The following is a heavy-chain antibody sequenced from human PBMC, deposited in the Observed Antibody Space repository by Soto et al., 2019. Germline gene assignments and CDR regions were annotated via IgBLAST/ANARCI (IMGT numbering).Heavy chain of an antibody. J-gene: IGHJ6*03. CDR1: GFTVSSNY. Sequence: GGSLRLSCAASGFTVSSNYMSWVRQAPGKGLEWVSVIYSGGSTYYADSVKGRFTISRDNSKNTLYLQMNSLRAEDTAVYYCARAKIPDIVVVVAATPREGHYYYMDVWGKGTTVTVSS. CDR3: ARAKIPDIVVVVAATPREGHYYYMDV. D-gene: IGHD2-15*01. V-gene: IGHV3-66*01. CDR2: IYSGGST.